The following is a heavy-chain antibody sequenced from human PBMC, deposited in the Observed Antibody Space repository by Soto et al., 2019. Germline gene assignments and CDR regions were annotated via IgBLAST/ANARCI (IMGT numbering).Heavy chain of an antibody. Sequence: PAETLSLTCTVSGGSVSNSNYYWVWIRHSPGKGLEWIGSVYYRGRSYSKSSVKSRVTISVDTSKNQFSLNLNSVTTSDTAVYFCVGQRTSVLTQAYFDYWGPGALVTVSS. CDR3: VGQRTSVLTQAYFDY. V-gene: IGHV4-39*01. CDR2: VYYRGRS. CDR1: GGSVSNSNYY. J-gene: IGHJ4*02. D-gene: IGHD2-8*01.